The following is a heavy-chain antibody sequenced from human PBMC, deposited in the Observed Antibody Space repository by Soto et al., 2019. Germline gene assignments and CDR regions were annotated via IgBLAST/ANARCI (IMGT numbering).Heavy chain of an antibody. V-gene: IGHV4-61*01. CDR2: IYYSGST. D-gene: IGHD2-8*01. CDR1: GGSVSSGSYY. CDR3: ALGYCTNGVCSGFDP. Sequence: SETLSLTSTVSGGSVSSGSYYWSWIRQTPGKGLEWIGYIYYSGSTNYNPSLKIRVTISVDTSKNQFSLKLSPVTAADTAVYYCALGYCTNGVCSGFDPWGQGTLVTVSS. J-gene: IGHJ5*02.